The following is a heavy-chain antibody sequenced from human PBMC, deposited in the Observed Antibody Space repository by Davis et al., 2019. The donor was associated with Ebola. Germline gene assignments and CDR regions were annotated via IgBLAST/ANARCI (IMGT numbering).Heavy chain of an antibody. Sequence: MPSETLSLTCSVSGGSISSSSNYWGWIRQPPGKGLEWIGSIYQSVSTYYNPSLKSRVTMSIDMSKNHFSLRLTSVTAADTAVYYCAREDPDYGDYCFDYWGQGTLVTVSS. CDR3: AREDPDYGDYCFDY. J-gene: IGHJ4*02. CDR1: GGSISSSSNY. CDR2: IYQSVST. V-gene: IGHV4-39*02. D-gene: IGHD4-17*01.